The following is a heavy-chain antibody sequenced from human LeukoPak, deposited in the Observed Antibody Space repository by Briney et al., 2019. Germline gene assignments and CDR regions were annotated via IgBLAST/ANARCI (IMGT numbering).Heavy chain of an antibody. Sequence: PGRSLRLSCAASGFTFSSYGMHWVRQAPGKGLEWVAVISYDGSNKYYADSVKGRFTISRDNYKNPLYMQMNSPRAEDTAVYYCAKDRIEHYYDSSGSFDYWGQGTLVTVSS. J-gene: IGHJ4*02. CDR2: ISYDGSNK. D-gene: IGHD3-22*01. CDR1: GFTFSSYG. CDR3: AKDRIEHYYDSSGSFDY. V-gene: IGHV3-30*18.